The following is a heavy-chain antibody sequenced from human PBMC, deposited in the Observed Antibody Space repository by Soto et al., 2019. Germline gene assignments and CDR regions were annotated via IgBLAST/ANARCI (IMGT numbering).Heavy chain of an antibody. D-gene: IGHD2-2*02. CDR1: GFTFSSYS. CDR3: ARYCSSTSCYIRQGYYYYGMDV. V-gene: IGHV3-21*01. CDR2: ISSSSSYI. Sequence: GGSLRLSCAASGFTFSSYSMNWVRQAPGKGLEWVSSISSSSSYIYYADSVKGRFTISRDNAKNSLYLQMNSLRAEDTAVYYCARYCSSTSCYIRQGYYYYGMDVWGQGTTVTAP. J-gene: IGHJ6*02.